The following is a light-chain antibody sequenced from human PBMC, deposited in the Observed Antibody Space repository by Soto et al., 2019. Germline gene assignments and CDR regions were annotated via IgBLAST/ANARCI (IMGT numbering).Light chain of an antibody. V-gene: IGLV4-69*01. Sequence: QTVVTQSPSASASLGASVKLTCTLSSGHSSYAIAWHQKQPGKGPRYLMDLNNDGSHIKGDGIPDRFSGSSSGADRFLIISSLQSEDEADYYCQTWGTGFQFFGGGTKLTVL. CDR2: LNNDGSH. J-gene: IGLJ2*01. CDR3: QTWGTGFQF. CDR1: SGHSSYA.